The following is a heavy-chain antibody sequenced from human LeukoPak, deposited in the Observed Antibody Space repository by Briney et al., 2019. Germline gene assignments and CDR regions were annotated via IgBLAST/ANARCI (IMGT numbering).Heavy chain of an antibody. J-gene: IGHJ4*02. CDR2: ISGDGVSP. CDR1: GFTFSSYA. D-gene: IGHD4/OR15-4a*01. Sequence: GGSLRLSCAASGFTFSSYALTWVRQTPGKGLECVSAISGDGVSPYYADSVRGRFTISRDNSKNTLYLQMNSLRVEDTAVYFCARDPGAFPYFFDSWGQGTLVTVSS. CDR3: ARDPGAFPYFFDS. V-gene: IGHV3-23*01.